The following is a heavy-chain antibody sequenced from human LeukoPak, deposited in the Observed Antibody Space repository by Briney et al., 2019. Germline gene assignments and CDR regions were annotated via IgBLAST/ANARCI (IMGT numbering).Heavy chain of an antibody. CDR1: GGTFSSYA. D-gene: IGHD3/OR15-3a*01. CDR3: AREGTGPGRSHYYYGMDV. Sequence: GASVKVSCKASGGTFSSYAISWVRQAPGQGLEWMERIIPILGIANYAQKFQGRVTITADKSTSTAYMELSSLRSEDTAVYYCAREGTGPGRSHYYYGMDVWGQGTTVTVSS. J-gene: IGHJ6*02. CDR2: IIPILGIA. V-gene: IGHV1-69*04.